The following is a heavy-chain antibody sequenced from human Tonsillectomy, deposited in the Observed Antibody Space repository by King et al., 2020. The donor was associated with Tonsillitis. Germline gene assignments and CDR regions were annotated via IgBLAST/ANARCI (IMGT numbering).Heavy chain of an antibody. V-gene: IGHV4-39*01. D-gene: IGHD3-10*02. CDR1: GGSISSSSYY. CDR2: IYYSGST. J-gene: IGHJ3*02. CDR3: ARQLDVLEVAHQGRYDAFDI. Sequence: LQLQESGPGLVKPSETLSLTCTVSGGSISSSSYYWGWIRQPPGKGLEWIGSIYYSGSTYYNPSLKSRVTISVDTSKNQFSLKLSSVTAADTAVYYCARQLDVLEVAHQGRYDAFDIWGQGTMVTVSS.